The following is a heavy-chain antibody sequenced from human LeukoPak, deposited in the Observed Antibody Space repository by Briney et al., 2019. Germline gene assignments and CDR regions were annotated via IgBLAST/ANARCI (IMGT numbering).Heavy chain of an antibody. V-gene: IGHV4-34*01. CDR3: ARRRRITMIVVVRGGAFDI. CDR2: INHSGST. CDR1: GGSFSGYY. J-gene: IGHJ3*02. Sequence: SETLSLTCAVYGGSFSGYYWSWIRQPPGKGLEWIGEINHSGSTNYNPSLKSRVTISVDTSKNQFSLKLSSVTAADTAVYYCARRRRITMIVVVRGGAFDIWGQGTMVTVSS. D-gene: IGHD3-22*01.